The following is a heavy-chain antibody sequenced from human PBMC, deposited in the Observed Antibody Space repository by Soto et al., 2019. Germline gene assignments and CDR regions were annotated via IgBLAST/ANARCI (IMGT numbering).Heavy chain of an antibody. CDR3: ARDPYDSGGFAAFDI. CDR1: GFTFSSYA. D-gene: IGHD3-22*01. V-gene: IGHV3-7*04. J-gene: IGHJ3*02. CDR2: INHDGSDK. Sequence: PGGSLRLSCAASGFTFSSYAMHWVRQAPGKGLEWVANINHDGSDKYYMDSVKGRFTISRDNAENSLYLQMNSLSAEDTAMYFCARDPYDSGGFAAFDIWGQGTMVTVSS.